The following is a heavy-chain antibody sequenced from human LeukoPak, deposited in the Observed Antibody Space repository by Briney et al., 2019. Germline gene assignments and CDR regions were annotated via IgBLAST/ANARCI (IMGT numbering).Heavy chain of an antibody. D-gene: IGHD1-26*01. CDR1: GYTFTSYD. CDR3: ARGLGEYSGSSYYYYGMDV. V-gene: IGHV1-8*01. J-gene: IGHJ6*02. CDR2: MNPNSGNT. Sequence: GASVKVSCKASGYTFTSYDINWVRQATGQGLEWMGWMNPNSGNTGYAQKFQGRVTMTRNTSISTAYMELSSLRSEDTAVYYCARGLGEYSGSSYYYYGMDVWGQGTTVTVSS.